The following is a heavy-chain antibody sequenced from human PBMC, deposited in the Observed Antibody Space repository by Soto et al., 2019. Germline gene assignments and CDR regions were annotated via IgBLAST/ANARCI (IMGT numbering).Heavy chain of an antibody. J-gene: IGHJ4*02. CDR3: AKESIEAAGVDY. CDR2: ISWDGGST. D-gene: IGHD6-13*01. Sequence: VGSLRLSCAASGFTFDDYTMHWVRQAPGKGLEWVSLISWDGGSTYYADSVKGRFTISRDNSKNSLYLQMNSLRTEDTALYYCAKESIEAAGVDYWGQGTLVTVSS. V-gene: IGHV3-43*01. CDR1: GFTFDDYT.